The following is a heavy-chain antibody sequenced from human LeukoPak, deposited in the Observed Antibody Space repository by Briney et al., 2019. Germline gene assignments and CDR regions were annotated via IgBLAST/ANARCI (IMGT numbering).Heavy chain of an antibody. D-gene: IGHD3-10*01. CDR3: AKVRNYYGSGSYYNPYYYYGMDV. CDR1: GGTFSSYA. Sequence: SVKVSCKASGGTFSSYAISWVRQAPGQGLEWMGGIIPIFGTANYAQKFQGRVTITADESTSTAYMELSSLRSEDTAVYYCAKVRNYYGSGSYYNPYYYYGMDVWGQGTTVTVSS. V-gene: IGHV1-69*13. J-gene: IGHJ6*02. CDR2: IIPIFGTA.